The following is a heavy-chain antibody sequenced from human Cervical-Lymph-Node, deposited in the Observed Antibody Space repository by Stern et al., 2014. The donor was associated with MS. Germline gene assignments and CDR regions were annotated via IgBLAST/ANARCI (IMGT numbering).Heavy chain of an antibody. V-gene: IGHV3-30*18. CDR1: GFTFSSYG. CDR2: ISYDGSNT. J-gene: IGHJ6*02. D-gene: IGHD1-26*01. Sequence: VQLVESGGGVVQPGGSLRLSCAASGFTFSSYGMHWVRQAPGKGLEWVAVISYDGSNTYYADSVQGRFTISRDNSKNTLYLQMNSLRAEDTAVYYCANYYVAEDVWGQGTTVTVSS. CDR3: ANYYVAEDV.